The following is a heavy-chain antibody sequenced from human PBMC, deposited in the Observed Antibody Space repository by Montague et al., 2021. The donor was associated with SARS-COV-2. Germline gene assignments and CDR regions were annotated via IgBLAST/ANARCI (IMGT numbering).Heavy chain of an antibody. D-gene: IGHD3-3*01. CDR3: ARDPWRITIFGVVTRYGMDV. V-gene: IGHV4-61*01. CDR2: IYYSGST. CDR1: GGSVSSGSYY. J-gene: IGHJ6*02. Sequence: SETLSLTCTVSGGSVSSGSYYWSWIRQPPGKGLEWIGYIYYSGSTNYNPSLKSRVTILVDTSKNQFSLKLSSVTAADTAVYYCARDPWRITIFGVVTRYGMDVWGQGTTVTVSS.